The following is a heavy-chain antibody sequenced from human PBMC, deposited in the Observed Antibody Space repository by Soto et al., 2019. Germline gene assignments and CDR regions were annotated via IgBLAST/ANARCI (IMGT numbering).Heavy chain of an antibody. Sequence: EVQLVESGGGLVQPGGSLRLSCVASGFTVSYYWMHWVRQAPGKGLVWVSRISTDGSSSNYADSVKGRFTISRDSAKSMLYLEMNSLRAEDTAVYYCARGSSTIRNTFEIWGQGAMVTVSS. CDR1: GFTVSYYW. V-gene: IGHV3-74*01. J-gene: IGHJ3*02. CDR3: ARGSSTIRNTFEI. CDR2: ISTDGSSS. D-gene: IGHD2-2*01.